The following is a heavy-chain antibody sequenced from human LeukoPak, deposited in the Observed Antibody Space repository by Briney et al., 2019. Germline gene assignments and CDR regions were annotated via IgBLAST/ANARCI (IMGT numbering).Heavy chain of an antibody. J-gene: IGHJ5*02. Sequence: SETLSLTCTVSGGSISSYYWSWIRQPAGKGLGWIGRIYTSGSTNYNPSLKSRVTMSVDTSKNQFSLKLSSVTAADTAVYYCARYSSGWYGANWFDPWGQGTLVTVSS. CDR2: IYTSGST. V-gene: IGHV4-4*07. CDR1: GGSISSYY. CDR3: ARYSSGWYGANWFDP. D-gene: IGHD6-19*01.